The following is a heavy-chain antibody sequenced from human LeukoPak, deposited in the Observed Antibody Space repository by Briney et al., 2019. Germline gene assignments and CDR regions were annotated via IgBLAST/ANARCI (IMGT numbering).Heavy chain of an antibody. J-gene: IGHJ5*02. CDR2: IYFTGTI. CDR1: GGGGSISSHY. D-gene: IGHD4-17*01. V-gene: IGHV4-4*07. CDR3: ARDSGTTGEVKFDP. Sequence: PSETLSLTCTVSGGGGSISSHYWSWIRQPAGKGLGWIGRIYFTGTITYNPSLESRVTMSIDTSKNQFSLKLNCLTAADTAVYYCARDSGTTGEVKFDPWGQGTLVTVSS.